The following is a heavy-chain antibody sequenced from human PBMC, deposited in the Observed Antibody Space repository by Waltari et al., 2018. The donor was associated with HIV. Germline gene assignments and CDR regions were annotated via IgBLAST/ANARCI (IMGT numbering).Heavy chain of an antibody. CDR1: GWSLSGHY. CDR2: INDSGST. CDR3: ARGSFADIVDYYGFYETPQNWFDS. D-gene: IGHD3-10*01. V-gene: IGHV4-34*01. J-gene: IGHJ5*01. Sequence: QVQLQQWGAGPVKPSETLTRTCAVYGWSLSGHYWLWNRQPPEMGREWIGEINDSGSTNYNPSLESRVRISVDTSKRQFSLKVTSVTAADTAIYYCARGSFADIVDYYGFYETPQNWFDSWGQGTSVTVSS.